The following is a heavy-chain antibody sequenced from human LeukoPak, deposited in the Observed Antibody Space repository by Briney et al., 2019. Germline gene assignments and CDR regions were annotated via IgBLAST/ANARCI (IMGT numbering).Heavy chain of an antibody. Sequence: GGSLRLSYAASGFTFSSYAMSWVRQAPGKGLEWVSAISGSGGSTYYADSVKGRFTISRDNSKDTLYLQMNNLRAEDTAVYYCAKDESVAAAGTDYWGQGTLVTVSS. J-gene: IGHJ4*02. CDR3: AKDESVAAAGTDY. D-gene: IGHD6-13*01. CDR1: GFTFSSYA. V-gene: IGHV3-23*01. CDR2: ISGSGGST.